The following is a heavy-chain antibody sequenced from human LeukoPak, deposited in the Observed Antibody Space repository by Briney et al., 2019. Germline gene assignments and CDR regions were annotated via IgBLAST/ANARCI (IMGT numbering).Heavy chain of an antibody. V-gene: IGHV3-30-3*01. Sequence: GGSLRLSCAASGFTFSSYAMHWVRQAPGKGLEWVAVISYDGSNKYYADSVKGRSTISRDNSKNTLYLQMNSLRAEDTAVYYCARDKVARVSREPNYYFDYWGQGTLVTVSP. CDR1: GFTFSSYA. J-gene: IGHJ4*02. CDR2: ISYDGSNK. D-gene: IGHD4/OR15-4a*01. CDR3: ARDKVARVSREPNYYFDY.